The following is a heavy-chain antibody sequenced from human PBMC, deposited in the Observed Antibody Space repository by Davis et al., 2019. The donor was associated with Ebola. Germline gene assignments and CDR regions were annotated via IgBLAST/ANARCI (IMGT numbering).Heavy chain of an antibody. CDR3: ARDRIGDYDSSGYWDY. V-gene: IGHV3-74*01. J-gene: IGHJ4*02. CDR1: GFTFSSYW. Sequence: HTGGSLRLSCAASGFTFSSYWMHWVRQSPGTGLVWVSRINSDGSSTSYADSVKGRFTISRDNDKNSLSLQMNGLRGEDTAVYFCARDRIGDYDSSGYWDYWGQGTLVTVSS. D-gene: IGHD3-22*01. CDR2: INSDGSST.